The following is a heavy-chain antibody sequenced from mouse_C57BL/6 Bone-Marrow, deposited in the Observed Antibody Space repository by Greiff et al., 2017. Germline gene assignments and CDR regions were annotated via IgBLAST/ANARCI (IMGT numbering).Heavy chain of an antibody. J-gene: IGHJ4*01. D-gene: IGHD2-2*01. CDR2: INPSNGGT. CDR1: GYTFTSYW. V-gene: IGHV1-53*01. CDR3: AREGYGYDEEDAMDY. Sequence: QVQLQQPGTELVKPGASVKLSCKASGYTFTSYWMHWVKQRPGQGLEWIGNINPSNGGTNYNEKFKSKATLTVDKSSSTAYMQLSSLTSEDSAVYYCAREGYGYDEEDAMDYWGQGTSVTVSS.